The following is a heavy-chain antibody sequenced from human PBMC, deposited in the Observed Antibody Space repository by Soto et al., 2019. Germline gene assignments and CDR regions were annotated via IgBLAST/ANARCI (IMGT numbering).Heavy chain of an antibody. CDR3: ARAPPYYYDSSGYHAPVHDY. V-gene: IGHV1-69*13. D-gene: IGHD3-22*01. CDR1: GGTFSSYA. Sequence: SVKVSCKASGGTFSSYAISWVRQAPGQGLEWMGGIIPIFGTANYAQKFQGRVTITADESTSTAYMELSSLRSEDTAVYYCARAPPYYYDSSGYHAPVHDYWGQGTLVTVSS. J-gene: IGHJ4*02. CDR2: IIPIFGTA.